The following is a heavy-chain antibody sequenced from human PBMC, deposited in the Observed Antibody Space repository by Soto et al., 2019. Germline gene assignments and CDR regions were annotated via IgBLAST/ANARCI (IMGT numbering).Heavy chain of an antibody. Sequence: GGSLRLSCAASGFTFSSYAMSWVRQAPGKGLEWVSAISGSGGSTYYADSVKGRFTISRDNSKNTLYLQMNSLRAEDTAVYYCARDQVILAAAVRRYGMDVWGQGTTVTGS. CDR3: ARDQVILAAAVRRYGMDV. J-gene: IGHJ6*02. D-gene: IGHD6-13*01. V-gene: IGHV3-23*01. CDR2: ISGSGGST. CDR1: GFTFSSYA.